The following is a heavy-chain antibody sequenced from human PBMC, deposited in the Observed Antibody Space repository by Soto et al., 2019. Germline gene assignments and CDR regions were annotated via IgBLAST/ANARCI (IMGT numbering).Heavy chain of an antibody. CDR3: ARDIFGHVDAFDL. CDR2: TSGYSGNS. CDR1: GYTFTGYY. V-gene: IGHV1-18*04. J-gene: IGHJ3*01. D-gene: IGHD3-3*02. Sequence: GASVKVSCKPSGYTFTGYYIHWGRQAPGQGLEWMGWTSGYSGNSKYAQKFQGRVTMTTDTSTNTGYMEMRSLTSDDTAVYYCARDIFGHVDAFDLWGQGTMVTVSS.